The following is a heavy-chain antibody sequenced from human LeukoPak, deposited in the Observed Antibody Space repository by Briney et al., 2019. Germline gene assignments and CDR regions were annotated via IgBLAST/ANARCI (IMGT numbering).Heavy chain of an antibody. V-gene: IGHV3-11*06. D-gene: IGHD3-10*01. CDR3: ARPLGTGAFGELS. CDR1: GFTFSDYY. Sequence: GGSLRLSCAASGFTFSDYYMSWIRQAPGKGLEWVSYISSSSSYSNYADSVKGRFTISRDNAKNSLYLQMNSLRAEDTAVYYCARPLGTGAFGELSWGQGTLVTVSS. CDR2: ISSSSSYS. J-gene: IGHJ5*02.